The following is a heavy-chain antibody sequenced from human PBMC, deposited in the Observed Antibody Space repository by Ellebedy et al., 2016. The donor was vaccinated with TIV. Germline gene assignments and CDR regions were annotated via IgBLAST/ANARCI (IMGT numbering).Heavy chain of an antibody. Sequence: GESLKISCATSGFTFRNYAMNWVRQAPGKGLEWVAHVGGGGGPTDYADSVKGRFTISRDNSRNTLFLQMNGLRADDTAFYYCAARLATLSAFGDFDYWGQGTLVTVSS. CDR2: VGGGGGPT. CDR1: GFTFRNYA. CDR3: AARLATLSAFGDFDY. D-gene: IGHD3-16*01. V-gene: IGHV3-23*01. J-gene: IGHJ4*02.